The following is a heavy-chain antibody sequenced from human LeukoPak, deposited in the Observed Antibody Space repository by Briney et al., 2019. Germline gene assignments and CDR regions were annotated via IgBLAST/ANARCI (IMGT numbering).Heavy chain of an antibody. CDR2: ISTSSSHM. Sequence: GGSLRHSCAASGFTFKIYSMNWVRQAPGKGLEWVSSISTSSSHMYYADSVKGRFTISRDNAKNSLYLQMNTLRAEDTAVYYCARDDTSAHFFDYWGQGTLVTVSS. CDR1: GFTFKIYS. D-gene: IGHD3-10*01. CDR3: ARDDTSAHFFDY. J-gene: IGHJ4*02. V-gene: IGHV3-21*01.